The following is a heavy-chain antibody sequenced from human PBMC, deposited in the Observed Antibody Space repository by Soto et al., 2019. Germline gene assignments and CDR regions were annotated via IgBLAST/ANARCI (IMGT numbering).Heavy chain of an antibody. D-gene: IGHD6-6*01. CDR1: GDSVSSNSAA. CDR2: TYYGSKWYN. J-gene: IGHJ4*02. CDR3: ARAEYSSSSPDFDY. V-gene: IGHV6-1*01. Sequence: SQTLSLTCAISGDSVSSNSAAWNWIRQSPSRGLEWLGRTYYGSKWYNDYAVSVKSRITINPDTSKNQFSLQLNSVTPEDTAVYYCARAEYSSSSPDFDYWGQGTLVTVS.